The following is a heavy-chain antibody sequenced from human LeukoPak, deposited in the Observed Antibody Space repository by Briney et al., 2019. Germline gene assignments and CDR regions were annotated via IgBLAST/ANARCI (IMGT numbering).Heavy chain of an antibody. CDR1: GYTFSGYY. D-gene: IGHD3/OR15-3a*01. V-gene: IGHV1-2*02. Sequence: ASVKVSCKASGYTFSGYYVHWVRQAPGQGLEWMGWILPHSGDTKYSQNFQGRLAMTGDTSISTAYMELSRLKSDDTAIFYCARARSGDWPNYFFDHWGQGTLVTVSS. CDR2: ILPHSGDT. CDR3: ARARSGDWPNYFFDH. J-gene: IGHJ4*02.